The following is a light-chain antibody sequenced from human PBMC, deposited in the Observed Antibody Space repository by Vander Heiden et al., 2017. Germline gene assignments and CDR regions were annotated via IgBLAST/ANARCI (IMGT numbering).Light chain of an antibody. Sequence: QSALTQPASVSGSPGQSITISSTGTSSDVGSYNLVSWSQQHPCKAPKLMIYEVSKRPSGVSNRFSGSKSGNTASLTISGLQAEDEADYYCCSYAGSSTFVFGTGTKVTVL. V-gene: IGLV2-23*02. J-gene: IGLJ1*01. CDR1: SSDVGSYNL. CDR3: CSYAGSSTFV. CDR2: EVS.